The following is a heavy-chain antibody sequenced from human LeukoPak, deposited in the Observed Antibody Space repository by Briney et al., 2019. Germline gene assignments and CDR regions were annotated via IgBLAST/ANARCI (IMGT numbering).Heavy chain of an antibody. J-gene: IGHJ4*02. Sequence: ASVKVSCKVSGYTLTELSMHWVRQAPGKGLEWMGGFDPEDGETIYAQKFQGRVTMTEDTSTDTAYMELSSLRSEDTAVYYCATRTAYSSSPWHFDYWGQGTLVTVSS. D-gene: IGHD6-13*01. CDR3: ATRTAYSSSPWHFDY. CDR1: GYTLTELS. V-gene: IGHV1-24*01. CDR2: FDPEDGET.